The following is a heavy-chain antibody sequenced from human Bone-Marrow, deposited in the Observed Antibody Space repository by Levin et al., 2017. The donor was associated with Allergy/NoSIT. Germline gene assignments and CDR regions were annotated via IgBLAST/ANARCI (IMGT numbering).Heavy chain of an antibody. Sequence: GESLKISCAVSGFSLSNYDMSWIRQAPGKGLEWLSYISASGYTKYADSVEGRFTISRDNAKNALYLQVNSLRAEDTAVYFCASGPYNKGWIDYWGQGTLVTVSS. CDR3: ASGPYNKGWIDY. CDR2: ISASGYT. CDR1: GFSLSNYD. V-gene: IGHV3-11*03. D-gene: IGHD1-14*01. J-gene: IGHJ4*02.